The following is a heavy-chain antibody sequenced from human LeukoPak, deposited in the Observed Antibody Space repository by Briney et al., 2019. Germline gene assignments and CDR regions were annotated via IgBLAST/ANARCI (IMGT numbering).Heavy chain of an antibody. CDR3: ASGSGWTFEY. D-gene: IGHD6-19*01. V-gene: IGHV3-48*03. CDR1: GFTFSSYE. Sequence: GGSLRLSCAASGFTFSSYEMNWVRQAPGKGLEWVSYISSSGNTIYYADSVKGRFTISRDNAKNSLYLQMNSLRAEDTAVYYCASGSGWTFEYWGQGTQVTVSS. CDR2: ISSSGNTI. J-gene: IGHJ4*02.